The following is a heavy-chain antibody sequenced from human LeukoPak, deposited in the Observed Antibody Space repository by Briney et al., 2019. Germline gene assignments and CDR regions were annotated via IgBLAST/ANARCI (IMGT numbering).Heavy chain of an antibody. V-gene: IGHV3-53*01. D-gene: IGHD6-13*01. J-gene: IGHJ5*02. CDR2: IYSGGST. Sequence: AGGSLRLSCAASGFTVSSNYMSWVRQAPGKGLEWVSVIYSGGSTYYADSVKGRFTISRDNSKNTLYLQMNSLRAEDTAVYYCARGVPIAAAGTINWFDPWGQGTLVTVSS. CDR3: ARGVPIAAAGTINWFDP. CDR1: GFTVSSNY.